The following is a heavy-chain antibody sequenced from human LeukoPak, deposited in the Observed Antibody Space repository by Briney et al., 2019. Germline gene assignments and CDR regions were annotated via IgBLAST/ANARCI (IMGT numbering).Heavy chain of an antibody. CDR3: ARDQGSIAVAGPFDY. J-gene: IGHJ4*02. D-gene: IGHD6-19*01. CDR1: GGTFSSYA. V-gene: IGHV1-69*04. CDR2: IIPILGIA. Sequence: SVKVSCKASGGTFSSYAISWVRQAPGQGLEWMGRIIPILGIANYAQKFQGRVTITADKSTSTAYMELSSLRSEDTAVYYCARDQGSIAVAGPFDYWGQGTLVTVSS.